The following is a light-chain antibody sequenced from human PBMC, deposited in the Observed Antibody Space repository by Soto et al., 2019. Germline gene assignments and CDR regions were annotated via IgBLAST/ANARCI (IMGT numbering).Light chain of an antibody. CDR1: ISNIGSNT. J-gene: IGLJ1*01. CDR2: SNN. V-gene: IGLV1-44*01. Sequence: QSVLTQPPSSSGTPGQRVTISCSGSISNIGSNTVNWYQQLPVTAPKLLIYSNNQRPSGVPDRFSGSKSGTSASLAISGLQSEDEADYYCAAWDDSLNGIYVFGTGTKVTVL. CDR3: AAWDDSLNGIYV.